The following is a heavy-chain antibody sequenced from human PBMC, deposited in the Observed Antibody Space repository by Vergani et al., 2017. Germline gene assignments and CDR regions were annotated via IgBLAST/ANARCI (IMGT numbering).Heavy chain of an antibody. Sequence: EVQLVESGGGLVQPGGSLRLSCAASGFTFSSYEMNWVRQAPGKGLEWVSYISSSGSTIYYADSVKCRFTISRDNAKNSLYLHMNSLRAEDTAVYYCASELYLSSGWLHWFDPWGQGTLVTVSS. V-gene: IGHV3-48*03. CDR3: ASELYLSSGWLHWFDP. D-gene: IGHD6-19*01. CDR2: ISSSGSTI. CDR1: GFTFSSYE. J-gene: IGHJ5*02.